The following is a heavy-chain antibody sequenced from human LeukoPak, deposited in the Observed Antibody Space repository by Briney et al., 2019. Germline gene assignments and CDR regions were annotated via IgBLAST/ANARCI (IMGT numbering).Heavy chain of an antibody. J-gene: IGHJ5*02. CDR3: ARDFDVQQTGGFDP. CDR1: GGSIFRRTYY. CDR2: IYYSGCT. D-gene: IGHD1-14*01. V-gene: IGHV4-39*06. Sequence: SETLSLTCCVSGGSIFRRTYYWRWIRQPPGKGLEGSGSIYYSGCTYYNPSLKSRLTITSDTSKNQFPMNLSSVPAADADVYYCARDFDVQQTGGFDPWGQGTLVTVSS.